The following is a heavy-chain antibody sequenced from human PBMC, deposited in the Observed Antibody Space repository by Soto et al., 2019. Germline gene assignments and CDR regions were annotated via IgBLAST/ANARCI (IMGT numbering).Heavy chain of an antibody. Sequence: EVQLLESGGGLVQPGGSLRLSCAASGFPFGSHAMSWVRQAPGKGLEWGSLVSGNGGTTNYADSVKGRFTISRDNSQKTLYLQMNSLRAEDTAIYYCAKGKAHTLFGVDTLFDYWGQGTLVTVSS. CDR1: GFPFGSHA. CDR2: VSGNGGTT. V-gene: IGHV3-23*01. CDR3: AKGKAHTLFGVDTLFDY. D-gene: IGHD3-3*01. J-gene: IGHJ4*02.